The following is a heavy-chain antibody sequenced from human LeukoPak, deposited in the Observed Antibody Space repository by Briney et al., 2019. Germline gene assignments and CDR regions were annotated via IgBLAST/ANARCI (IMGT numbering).Heavy chain of an antibody. D-gene: IGHD3-9*01. J-gene: IGHJ4*02. CDR3: ARVSNYDILTRER. Sequence: ASVKVSCKASGYTFTSYGISWVRQAPGQGLEWMGWISAYNGNTNYAQKLQGRVTMTTDTSTSTAYTELRSLRSDDTAVYYCARVSNYDILTRERWGQGTLVTVSS. CDR2: ISAYNGNT. V-gene: IGHV1-18*04. CDR1: GYTFTSYG.